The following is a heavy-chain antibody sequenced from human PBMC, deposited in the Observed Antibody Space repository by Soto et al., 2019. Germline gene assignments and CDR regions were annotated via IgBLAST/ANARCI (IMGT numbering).Heavy chain of an antibody. CDR3: SRYCSDGSCSDVFDI. CDR1: GFTFSSFV. J-gene: IGHJ3*02. Sequence: GGSLRLSCAASGFTFSSFVMHWVRQASGKGLEWVGRIRSKANTYATAYAASVKGRFTISRDDSQNTAFLQMNSLKTEDTAVYYCSRYCSDGSCSDVFDIWGRGTMVTVSS. D-gene: IGHD2-15*01. V-gene: IGHV3-73*01. CDR2: IRSKANTYAT.